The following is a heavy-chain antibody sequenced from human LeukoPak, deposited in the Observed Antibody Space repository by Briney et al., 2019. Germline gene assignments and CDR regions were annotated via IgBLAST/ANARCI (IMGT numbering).Heavy chain of an antibody. Sequence: SEALSLTCTVSGGSISSYYLSWIRQPAGKGLEWIGRIYSRVTTYNPSLKSRVTMSADTSRNHVSLTLNSVTAADTAVYYCARDSGTTGEVKFDPWGQGTLVTVSS. CDR3: ARDSGTTGEVKFDP. D-gene: IGHD3-10*01. V-gene: IGHV4-4*07. CDR1: GGSISSYY. J-gene: IGHJ5*02. CDR2: IYSRVT.